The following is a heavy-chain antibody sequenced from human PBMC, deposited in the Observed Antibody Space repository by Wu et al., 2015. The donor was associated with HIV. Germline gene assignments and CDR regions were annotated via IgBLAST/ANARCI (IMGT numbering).Heavy chain of an antibody. V-gene: IGHV1-69*04. Sequence: QVQLVQSGAEVKKPGSSVKVSCKASGGTFSNYGISWVRQAPGQGLEWMGRILPILGVASYPPKFQGRVTFTADESTTTAYMEVNNLTSEDTAVYYCARGLRDILTGYYSAFEYWGQGSLVTVS. CDR3: ARGLRDILTGYYSAFEY. CDR2: ILPILGVA. CDR1: GGTFSNYG. J-gene: IGHJ4*02. D-gene: IGHD3-9*01.